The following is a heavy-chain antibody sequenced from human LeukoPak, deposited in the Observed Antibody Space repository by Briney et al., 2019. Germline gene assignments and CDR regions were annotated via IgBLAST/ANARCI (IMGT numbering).Heavy chain of an antibody. CDR3: ARGKREDGYNLDY. CDR2: INPNSGGT. D-gene: IGHD5-24*01. J-gene: IGHJ4*02. CDR1: GYTLTGYY. V-gene: IGHV1-2*02. Sequence: ASVKVSCKASGYTLTGYYMHWVRQAPGQGLEWMGWINPNSGGTNYAQKFQGRVTMTRDTSISTAYMELSRLRSDDTAVYYCARGKREDGYNLDYWGQGTLVTVSS.